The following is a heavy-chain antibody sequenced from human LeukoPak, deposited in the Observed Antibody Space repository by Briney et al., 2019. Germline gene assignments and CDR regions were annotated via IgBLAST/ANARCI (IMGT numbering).Heavy chain of an antibody. D-gene: IGHD3-10*01. CDR2: ISAGGRTT. CDR3: ASWAGNTGSDYWSGPFDY. Sequence: GGSLRLSCAVSGLTFRNLKMNWVRQAPGKGLEWVSYISAGGRTTFYADSVTGRFTISRDNARNSLYLQMSNLRVGDTAVYYCASWAGNTGSDYWSGPFDYWGQGSLVTVSS. V-gene: IGHV3-48*03. CDR1: GLTFRNLK. J-gene: IGHJ4*02.